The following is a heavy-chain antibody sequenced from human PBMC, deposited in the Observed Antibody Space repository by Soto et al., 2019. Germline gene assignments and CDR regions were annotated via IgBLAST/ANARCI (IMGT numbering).Heavy chain of an antibody. CDR1: GFTFGSYA. CDR3: AKQTTMVRGVPPTNYYYYGMDV. J-gene: IGHJ6*02. CDR2: ISGSGGST. Sequence: GGSPRLSCAASGFTFGSYAMSWVRQAPGKGLEWVSAISGSGGSTYYADSVKGRFTISRDNSKNTLYLQMNSLRAEDTAVYYCAKQTTMVRGVPPTNYYYYGMDVWGQGTTVTVSS. V-gene: IGHV3-23*01. D-gene: IGHD3-10*01.